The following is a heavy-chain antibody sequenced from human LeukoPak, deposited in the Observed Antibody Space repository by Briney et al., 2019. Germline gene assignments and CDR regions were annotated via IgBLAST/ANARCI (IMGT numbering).Heavy chain of an antibody. CDR3: AKIGVGTTSGAFDI. J-gene: IGHJ3*02. Sequence: GRSLRLSCAASGFTFSSYGMHWVRQAPGKGLEWVAVVSYDGSNKYYADSVKGRFTISRDNSKNTLYLQMNSLRAEDTAVYYCAKIGVGTTSGAFDIWGQGTMVTVSS. CDR1: GFTFSSYG. V-gene: IGHV3-30*18. CDR2: VSYDGSNK. D-gene: IGHD1-26*01.